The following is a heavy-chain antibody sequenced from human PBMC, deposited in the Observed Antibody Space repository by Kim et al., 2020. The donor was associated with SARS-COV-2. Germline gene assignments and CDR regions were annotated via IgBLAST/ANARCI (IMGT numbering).Heavy chain of an antibody. Sequence: YYAESVTGRLTISRDNSKDTVYMQMNSLRAADTAGYYCAKDRGGMPWFDPWGQGTLVTVSS. CDR3: AKDRGGMPWFDP. J-gene: IGHJ5*02. V-gene: IGHV3-30*02. D-gene: IGHD3-16*01.